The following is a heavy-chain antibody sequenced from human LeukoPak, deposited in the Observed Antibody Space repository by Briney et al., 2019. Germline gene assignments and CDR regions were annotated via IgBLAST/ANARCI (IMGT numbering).Heavy chain of an antibody. J-gene: IGHJ4*02. CDR1: GFTFSSYT. CDR3: AKDRRAGSYDY. V-gene: IGHV3-21*04. D-gene: IGHD3-10*01. CDR2: ITSSSSYI. Sequence: PGGSLRLSCAASGFTFSSYTMNWVRQAPGKGPEWVSSITSSSSYIYYADSVKGRFTISRDNARNSLYLQMNSLRAEDTAVYYCAKDRRAGSYDYWGQGTLVTVSS.